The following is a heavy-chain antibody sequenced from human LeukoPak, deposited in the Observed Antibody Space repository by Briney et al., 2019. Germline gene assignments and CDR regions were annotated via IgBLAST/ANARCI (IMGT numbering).Heavy chain of an antibody. V-gene: IGHV3-48*03. Sequence: GGSLRLSCAASGFTFSSYEMNWVRQAPGKGLEWVSYISSSGSTIYYADSVKGQFTISRDNAKNSLYLQMNSLRAEDTAVYYCARDILGWNDVDYFDYWGQGTLVTASS. J-gene: IGHJ4*02. D-gene: IGHD1-1*01. CDR1: GFTFSSYE. CDR3: ARDILGWNDVDYFDY. CDR2: ISSSGSTI.